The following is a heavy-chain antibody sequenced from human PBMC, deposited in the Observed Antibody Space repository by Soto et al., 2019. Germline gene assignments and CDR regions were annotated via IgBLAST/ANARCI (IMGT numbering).Heavy chain of an antibody. D-gene: IGHD2-2*01. CDR2: ISHDGINK. CDR3: GRCTSTSCHLGSDY. Sequence: GGSLRLSCAASGFTFSSYAMNWVRQAPGKGLERVALISHDGINKYYADSVRGRFTISRDSSTNTLYLQMNSLRAADTAVYYCGRCTSTSCHLGSDYWGQGTLVTVSS. J-gene: IGHJ4*02. CDR1: GFTFSSYA. V-gene: IGHV3-30-3*01.